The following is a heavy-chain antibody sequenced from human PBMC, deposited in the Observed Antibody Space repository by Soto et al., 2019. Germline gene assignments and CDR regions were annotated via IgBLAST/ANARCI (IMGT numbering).Heavy chain of an antibody. D-gene: IGHD2-21*02. J-gene: IGHJ4*02. Sequence: ASVKVSCKTSGYTFTNFGLSWVRQAPGQRLEWMGWINAGNGNTKYSQKFQGRVTITRDTSASTAYMELSSLRSEDTAVYYCARSIVVVTAADYWGQGTLVTVS. V-gene: IGHV1-3*01. CDR1: GYTFTNFG. CDR2: INAGNGNT. CDR3: ARSIVVVTAADY.